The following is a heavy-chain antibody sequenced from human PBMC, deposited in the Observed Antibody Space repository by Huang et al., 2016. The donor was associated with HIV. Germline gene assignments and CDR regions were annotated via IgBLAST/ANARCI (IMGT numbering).Heavy chain of an antibody. J-gene: IGHJ6*03. CDR2: ISVYNGNT. D-gene: IGHD5-18*01. Sequence: QVQLVQSGAEVKKPGASGKVSCKASGYTFSRFGISWVRQAPGQGLEWVGWISVYNGNTKFAHKCQGRLTMTTDTSTSTAYMELRSLRSDDTAVYYCARGGGIQLWLLGYYYMDVWGNGTTVTVSS. CDR3: ARGGGIQLWLLGYYYMDV. V-gene: IGHV1-18*01. CDR1: GYTFSRFG.